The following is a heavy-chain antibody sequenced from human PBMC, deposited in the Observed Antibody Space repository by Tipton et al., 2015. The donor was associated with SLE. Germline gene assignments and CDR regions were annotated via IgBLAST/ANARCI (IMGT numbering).Heavy chain of an antibody. D-gene: IGHD6-13*01. V-gene: IGHV4-4*07. CDR1: GGSISGYY. CDR3: ARGYSSSWYREFFDI. J-gene: IGHJ2*01. CDR2: IYNSGST. Sequence: TLSLTCTVSGGSISGYYWSWIRQPAGGELEWIGRIYNSGSTNYNPSLMSRVTMSVDTSKNQFSLRLRSATAADTAFYYCARGYSSSWYREFFDIWGRGTLVTVSS.